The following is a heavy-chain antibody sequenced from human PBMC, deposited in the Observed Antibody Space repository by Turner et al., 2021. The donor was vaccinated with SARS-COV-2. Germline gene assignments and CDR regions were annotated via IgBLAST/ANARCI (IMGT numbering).Heavy chain of an antibody. D-gene: IGHD5-12*01. CDR2: INHSGST. J-gene: IGHJ4*02. CDR3: ARGQGWLHHPIGY. V-gene: IGHV4-34*01. Sequence: QVQLQQWGAGLLKPSETLSLTCAVYGGSFSGYFWTWIRQPPGKGLEWIGEINHSGSTNYTLSLNSRVTMSVDTSKSQCSLKLSTVIAADTAVYSCARGQGWLHHPIGYWGQGTLVTVSS. CDR1: GGSFSGYF.